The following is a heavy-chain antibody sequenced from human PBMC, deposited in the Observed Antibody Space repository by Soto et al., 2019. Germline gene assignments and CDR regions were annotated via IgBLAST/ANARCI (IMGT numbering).Heavy chain of an antibody. D-gene: IGHD2-15*01. CDR2: INSDGSST. V-gene: IGHV3-74*01. CDR1: GFTFSSYW. Sequence: EVQLVESGGGLVQPGGSLRLSCAASGFTFSSYWMHWVRQAPGKGLVWVSRINSDGSSTSYADSVKGRFTISRDNAQNALYLQKTSLRAEDTAVYYCVRTSLVVAAATREDYWGQGTQVTVSS. CDR3: VRTSLVVAAATREDY. J-gene: IGHJ4*02.